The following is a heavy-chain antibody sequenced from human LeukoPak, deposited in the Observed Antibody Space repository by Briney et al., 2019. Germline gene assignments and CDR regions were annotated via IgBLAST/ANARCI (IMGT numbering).Heavy chain of an antibody. J-gene: IGHJ5*02. CDR3: ARGGIVAPNWFDP. Sequence: PSETLSLTCTVSGGSISSYYWSWIRQPPGKGLEWIGYIYYSGSTNYNPSLKSRVTVSVDTSKNQFSLKLSSVTAADTAVYYCARGGIVAPNWFDPWGQGTLVTVSS. CDR1: GGSISSYY. D-gene: IGHD1-26*01. V-gene: IGHV4-59*01. CDR2: IYYSGST.